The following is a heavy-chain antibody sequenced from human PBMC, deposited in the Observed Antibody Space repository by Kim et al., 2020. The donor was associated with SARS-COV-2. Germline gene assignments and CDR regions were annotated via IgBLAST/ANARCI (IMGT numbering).Heavy chain of an antibody. D-gene: IGHD2-15*01. V-gene: IGHV3-15*01. J-gene: IGHJ5*02. CDR3: TKDIVVVVAATDWFDP. Sequence: PVKGRFTISRDDSKNTLYLQMNSLKTEDTAVYYCTKDIVVVVAATDWFDPWGQGTLVTVSS.